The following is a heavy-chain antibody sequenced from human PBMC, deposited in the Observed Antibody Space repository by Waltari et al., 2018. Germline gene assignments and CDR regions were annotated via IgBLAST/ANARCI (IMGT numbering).Heavy chain of an antibody. V-gene: IGHV3-7*01. CDR1: GFTFSSYW. D-gene: IGHD6-13*01. Sequence: EVQLVESGGGLVQPGGSLRLSCAASGFTFSSYWMSWVRQAPGKGLEWVANIKQDGSEKYYVDSVKGRFTISRDNAKNSLYLQMNSLRAEDTAVYYCVRDSQVAAASTGYWGQGTLVTVSS. J-gene: IGHJ4*02. CDR2: IKQDGSEK. CDR3: VRDSQVAAASTGY.